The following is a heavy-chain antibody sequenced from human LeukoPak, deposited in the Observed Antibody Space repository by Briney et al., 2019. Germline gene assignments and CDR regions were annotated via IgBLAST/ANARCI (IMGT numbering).Heavy chain of an antibody. D-gene: IGHD3-3*01. Sequence: GGSLRLSCAASGFTFSDYSMNWVRQAPGKGLEWVSYISRSSSTIYYADSVKGRFTISRDNAKNSLYLQMNSLRAEDTAVCYCARVRSGYYTDYWGQGTLVTVSS. J-gene: IGHJ4*02. CDR2: ISRSSSTI. V-gene: IGHV3-48*01. CDR1: GFTFSDYS. CDR3: ARVRSGYYTDY.